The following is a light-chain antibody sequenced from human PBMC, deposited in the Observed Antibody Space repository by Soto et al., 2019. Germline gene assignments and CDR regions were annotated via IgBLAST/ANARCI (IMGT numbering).Light chain of an antibody. CDR2: GAS. Sequence: ETVLTQSPGTLSLSPGERVTLSCRTSQSAPSSNLAWYQQKPGQAPRLLIYGASSRATGIPARFSGSGSGTDFTLSISSLEPEDFAVYYCQQYDRSPRTLGQGTKVDIK. V-gene: IGKV3-20*01. J-gene: IGKJ1*01. CDR3: QQYDRSPRT. CDR1: QSAPSSN.